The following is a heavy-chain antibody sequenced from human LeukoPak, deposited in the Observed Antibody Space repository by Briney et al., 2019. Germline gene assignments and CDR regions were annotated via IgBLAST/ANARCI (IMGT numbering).Heavy chain of an antibody. CDR1: GYTFTSYD. D-gene: IGHD5-18*01. CDR2: MNPNSGNT. Sequence: ASVKVSCKASGYTFTSYDINWVRQATGQGLEWMGWMNPNSGNTGYAQKFQGRVTMTRDTSISTAYMELSSLRSEDTAVYYCARIKRGYSYGNFDYWGQGTLVTVSS. CDR3: ARIKRGYSYGNFDY. J-gene: IGHJ4*02. V-gene: IGHV1-8*01.